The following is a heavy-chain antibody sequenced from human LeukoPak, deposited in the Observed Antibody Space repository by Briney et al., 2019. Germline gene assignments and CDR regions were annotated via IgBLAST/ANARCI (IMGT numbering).Heavy chain of an antibody. V-gene: IGHV3-74*01. CDR2: VNSDGTGT. CDR3: IRTLIVATSSYMDV. D-gene: IGHD5-12*01. J-gene: IGHJ6*03. Sequence: GGSLRLSCAASGFTFSSYWMHWVRQAPGKGLVWVSRVNSDGTGTTYADSVEDRFTISRDNAKNTVYLQMNSLRAEDTAIYYCIRTLIVATSSYMDVWGKGTTVTVSS. CDR1: GFTFSSYW.